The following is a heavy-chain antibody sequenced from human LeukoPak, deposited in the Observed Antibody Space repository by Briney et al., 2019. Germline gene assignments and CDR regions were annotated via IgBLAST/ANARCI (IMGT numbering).Heavy chain of an antibody. D-gene: IGHD1-26*01. CDR1: GGSISSSSYY. J-gene: IGHJ3*02. Sequence: PSETLSLTCTVSGGSISSSSYYWGWIRQPPGKGLEWIGSIYYSGSTYYNPSLKSRVTISVDMSKNQFSLKLSSVTAADTAVYYCVAQELLRGGGAFDIWGQGTMVTVSS. V-gene: IGHV4-39*07. CDR2: IYYSGST. CDR3: VAQELLRGGGAFDI.